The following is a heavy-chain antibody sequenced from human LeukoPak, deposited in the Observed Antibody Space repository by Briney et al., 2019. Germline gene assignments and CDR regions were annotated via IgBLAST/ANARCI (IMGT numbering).Heavy chain of an antibody. CDR2: ISWNSGSI. D-gene: IGHD6-13*01. V-gene: IGHV3-9*01. CDR3: AKGSGEYSSSWYDY. Sequence: PGGSLRLSCTAYGFNFRNAWMCLVRQAPGKGLEWVSGISWNSGSIGYADSVKGRFTISRDNAKNSLYLQMNSLRAEDTALYYCAKGSGEYSSSWYDYWGQGTLVTVSS. J-gene: IGHJ4*02. CDR1: GFNFRNAW.